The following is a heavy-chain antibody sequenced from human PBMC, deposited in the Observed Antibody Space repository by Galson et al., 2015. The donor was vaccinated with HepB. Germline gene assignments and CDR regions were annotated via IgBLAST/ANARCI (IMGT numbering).Heavy chain of an antibody. Sequence: SVKVSCKASGYTFTSYYMHWVRQAPGQGLEWMGIINPSGSSTSYAQKFQGRVTMTRDTSTSTVYMELSSLRSEDTAVYYCARGPDDFTAAGTPLEDYWGQGTLVTVSS. D-gene: IGHD6-13*01. J-gene: IGHJ4*02. CDR2: INPSGSST. CDR1: GYTFTSYY. CDR3: ARGPDDFTAAGTPLEDY. V-gene: IGHV1-46*01.